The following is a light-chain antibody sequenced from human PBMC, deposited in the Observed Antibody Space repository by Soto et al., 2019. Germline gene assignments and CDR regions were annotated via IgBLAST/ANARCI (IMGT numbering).Light chain of an antibody. CDR1: QYISNW. CDR2: DDS. J-gene: IGKJ4*01. V-gene: IGKV1-5*01. CDR3: QQYNSFSGT. Sequence: DIQMTQSPSALSASVGDRVIITCRASQYISNWVAWYQQKPGKAPKLLIYDDSTLESGVPSRFTGSSSGTEFTLTISSLQPDDFATYYCQQYNSFSGTFGGGTKVEIK.